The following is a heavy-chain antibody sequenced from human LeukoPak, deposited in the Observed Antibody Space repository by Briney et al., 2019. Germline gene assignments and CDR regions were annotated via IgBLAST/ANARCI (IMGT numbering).Heavy chain of an antibody. J-gene: IGHJ4*02. CDR1: GGSISSNY. CDR2: IYYSGST. V-gene: IGHV4-59*01. Sequence: SETLSLTCTVSGGSISSNYWSWIRQPPGKGLEWIGYIYYSGSTNYNPSLKSRVTISVDTSKNQFSLKLSSVTAADTAVYYCARVATTVTKGFDYWGQGTLVTVSS. CDR3: ARVATTVTKGFDY. D-gene: IGHD4-17*01.